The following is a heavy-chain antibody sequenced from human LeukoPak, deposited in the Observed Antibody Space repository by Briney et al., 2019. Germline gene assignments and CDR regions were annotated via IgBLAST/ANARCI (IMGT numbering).Heavy chain of an antibody. CDR2: ISSTNGHT. J-gene: IGHJ5*02. D-gene: IGHD2-15*01. CDR3: ARGADGVSSNSRGWFDP. V-gene: IGHV3-21*01. Sequence: GGSLRLSCAASGFSFSFSNMNWVRQAPGKGLEWVSYISSTNGHTYYADSVNGRFTISRDNAKNSLYLQMNSLRAEDTAVYYCARGADGVSSNSRGWFDPWGQGTLVTVSS. CDR1: GFSFSFSN.